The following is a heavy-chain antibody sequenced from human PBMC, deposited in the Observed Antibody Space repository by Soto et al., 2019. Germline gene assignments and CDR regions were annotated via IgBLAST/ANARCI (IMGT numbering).Heavy chain of an antibody. CDR3: AKAPSSGDYGDDNWFDP. CDR1: GFTFSSYG. J-gene: IGHJ5*02. CDR2: ISYDGSNK. V-gene: IGHV3-30*18. D-gene: IGHD4-17*01. Sequence: ESGGGVVQPGRSLRLSCAASGFTFSSYGMHWVRQAPGKGLEWVAVISYDGSNKYYADSVKGRFTISRDNSKNTLYLQMNSLRAEDTAVYYCAKAPSSGDYGDDNWFDPWGQGTLVTVSS.